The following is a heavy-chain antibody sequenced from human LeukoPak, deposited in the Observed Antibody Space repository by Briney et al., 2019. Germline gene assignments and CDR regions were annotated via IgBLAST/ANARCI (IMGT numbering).Heavy chain of an antibody. CDR1: GFTFSDYY. V-gene: IGHV3-11*06. J-gene: IGHJ4*02. D-gene: IGHD3-10*01. CDR2: ISSSSSSYT. Sequence: PGGSLRLSCAASGFTFSDYYMSWIRQAPGKGLEWVSYISSSSSSYTNYAGTVKGRFTISRDNAKNSLYLQMNSLRAEDTAVYYCARDVSGYYGSGSYHDYWGQGTLVTVSS. CDR3: ARDVSGYYGSGSYHDY.